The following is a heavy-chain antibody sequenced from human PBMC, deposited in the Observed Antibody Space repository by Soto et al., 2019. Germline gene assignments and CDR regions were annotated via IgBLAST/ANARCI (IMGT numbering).Heavy chain of an antibody. CDR1: GYTFTTYG. D-gene: IGHD5-18*01. J-gene: IGHJ4*02. CDR2: ISVYNGDT. V-gene: IGHV1-18*01. CDR3: ALYPVRRLTSMAWTYFYF. Sequence: QVQLVQSGGEVKKPGASVTVSCKASGYTFTTYGITWVRQAPGQGREWMGWISVYNGDTNYAQKFRGRVTMTTDTSPSTAYMDLGSLRSDDTAVYYCALYPVRRLTSMAWTYFYFWGQGTLVTVSS.